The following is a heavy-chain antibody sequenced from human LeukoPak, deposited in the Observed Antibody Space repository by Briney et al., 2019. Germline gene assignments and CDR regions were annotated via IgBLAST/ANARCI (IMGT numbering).Heavy chain of an antibody. Sequence: ASVKVSCKASGYTFTGYYMHWVRQAPGQGLEWMGWINPNSGGTNYAQKFQGRVTMTRDTSISTAYMELSRLRSDDTAVYYCARVRWLRIKLDAFDIWGQGTMVTVSS. J-gene: IGHJ3*02. CDR3: ARVRWLRIKLDAFDI. D-gene: IGHD2-15*01. CDR2: INPNSGGT. V-gene: IGHV1-2*02. CDR1: GYTFTGYY.